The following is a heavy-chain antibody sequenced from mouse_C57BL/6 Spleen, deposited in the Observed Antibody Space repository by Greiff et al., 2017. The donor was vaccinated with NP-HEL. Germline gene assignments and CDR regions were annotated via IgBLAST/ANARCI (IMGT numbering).Heavy chain of an antibody. CDR3: ARGRLRRDYFDY. CDR1: GFTFSSYA. V-gene: IGHV5-4*03. J-gene: IGHJ2*01. Sequence: DVKLVESGGGLVKPGGSLKLSCAASGFTFSSYAMSWDRQTPEKRLEWVATISDGGSYTYYPDNVKGRFPISRDNAKNNLYLQMSHLKSEDTAMYYGARGRLRRDYFDYWGQGTTLTVSS. CDR2: ISDGGSYT. D-gene: IGHD2-2*01.